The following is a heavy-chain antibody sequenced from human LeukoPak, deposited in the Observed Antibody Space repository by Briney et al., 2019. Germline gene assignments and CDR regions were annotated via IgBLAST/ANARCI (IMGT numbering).Heavy chain of an antibody. J-gene: IGHJ2*01. Sequence: SETPSLTCTVSGGFLSSYFWTWIRQPAGKGLEWIGRIYTSGTTNYNPSLKSRVTMSVDTSQNQFSLKLSSVTAADTAVYYCARDGGRRSWYFDLWGRGNLVSVSS. D-gene: IGHD1-26*01. V-gene: IGHV4-4*07. CDR1: GGFLSSYF. CDR2: IYTSGTT. CDR3: ARDGGRRSWYFDL.